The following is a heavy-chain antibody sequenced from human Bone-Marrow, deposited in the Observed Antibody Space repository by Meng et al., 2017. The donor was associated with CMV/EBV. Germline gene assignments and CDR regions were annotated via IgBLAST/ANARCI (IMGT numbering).Heavy chain of an antibody. D-gene: IGHD2-2*02. CDR2: IYYSGST. Sequence: SETLSLTCTVSGGSISSGSYYWSWIRQPPGKGLEWIGYIYYSGSTNYNPSLKSRVTISVDTSKNQFSLKLSSVTAADTAVYYCARFRKGYCSSTSCYSYYYYYGMDVCGQGTTVTVSS. J-gene: IGHJ6*02. CDR1: GGSISSGSYY. CDR3: ARFRKGYCSSTSCYSYYYYYGMDV. V-gene: IGHV4-61*01.